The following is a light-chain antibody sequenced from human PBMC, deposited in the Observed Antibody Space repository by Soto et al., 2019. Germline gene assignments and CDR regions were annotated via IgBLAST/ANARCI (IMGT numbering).Light chain of an antibody. CDR1: QSFSSSY. Sequence: EIVLTQSPGTLSLSPGERATLSCKASQSFSSSYLAWYQQKPGQAPRLLIYGASSRATGIPDRFSGSGSGTDFTRTISRLEPEDFALSYCQHYGSALFTFGPGTKVDIK. J-gene: IGKJ3*01. CDR3: QHYGSALFT. V-gene: IGKV3-20*01. CDR2: GAS.